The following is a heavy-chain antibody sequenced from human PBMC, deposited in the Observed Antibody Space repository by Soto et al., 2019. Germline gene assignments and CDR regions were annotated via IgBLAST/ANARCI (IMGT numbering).Heavy chain of an antibody. Sequence: SETLSLTCTVSGGSISSYYWSWIRQPPGKGLEWIGYIYYSGSTNYNPSLKSRVTISVNTSKNQFSLKLTSVTAADTAVYYCATHSRYSSGCYYCGMDVRGQVTTVTVSS. J-gene: IGHJ6*01. D-gene: IGHD6-25*01. CDR1: GGSISSYY. CDR2: IYYSGST. CDR3: ATHSRYSSGCYYCGMDV. V-gene: IGHV4-59*01.